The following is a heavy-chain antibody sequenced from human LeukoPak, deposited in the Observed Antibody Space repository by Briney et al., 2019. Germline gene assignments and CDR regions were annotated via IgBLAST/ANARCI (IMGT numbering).Heavy chain of an antibody. Sequence: GASVKVSCKASGYTFTSYYIHWVRQAPGQGLEWMEMINPSGGSTSYAQKFQGRVTMTRDTSTSTVYMELSSLRSEDTAVYYCARGLKPPWDSTDYHDWGQGTLVTVSS. D-gene: IGHD5-12*01. CDR3: ARGLKPPWDSTDYHD. CDR1: GYTFTSYY. CDR2: INPSGGST. V-gene: IGHV1-46*01. J-gene: IGHJ4*02.